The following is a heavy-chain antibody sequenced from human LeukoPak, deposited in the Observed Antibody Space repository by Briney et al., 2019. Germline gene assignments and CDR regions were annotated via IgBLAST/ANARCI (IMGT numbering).Heavy chain of an antibody. V-gene: IGHV1-18*01. CDR1: GYTFTSYG. CDR3: ARGVTAMLTGYYYYMDV. D-gene: IGHD5-18*01. CDR2: ISAYNGNT. Sequence: ASVKVSCKASGYTFTSYGISWVRQAPGQGLEWMGWISAYNGNTNYAQKLQGRVTMTTDTSTSTAYMELRSLRSDDTAVYYCARGVTAMLTGYYYYMDVWGKGTTVTISS. J-gene: IGHJ6*03.